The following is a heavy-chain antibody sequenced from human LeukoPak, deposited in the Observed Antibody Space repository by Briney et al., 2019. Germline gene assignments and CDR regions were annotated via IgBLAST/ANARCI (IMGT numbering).Heavy chain of an antibody. CDR1: GFTFSSYS. CDR2: ITSSSSYI. CDR3: AKETGYYYGSGSVDY. J-gene: IGHJ4*02. D-gene: IGHD3-10*01. V-gene: IGHV3-21*04. Sequence: GGSLRLSCAASGFTFSSYSMHWVRQAPGKGLEWVSSITSSSSYIYYADSVKGRFTISRDNAKNSLYLQMNSLRAEDTAVYYCAKETGYYYGSGSVDYWGQGTLVTVSS.